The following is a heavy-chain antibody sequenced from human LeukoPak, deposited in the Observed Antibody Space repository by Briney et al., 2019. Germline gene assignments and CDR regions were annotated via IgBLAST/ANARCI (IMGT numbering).Heavy chain of an antibody. CDR1: GFSFSSYS. D-gene: IGHD4-17*01. J-gene: IGHJ4*02. Sequence: GGSLRLSCAASGFSFSSYSMNWVRQAPGKGLEWVSSISSSSSYIYYADSVKGRFTTSRDNAKNSLYLQMNSLRAEDTAVYYCARDDYGGIDYWGQGTLVTVSS. V-gene: IGHV3-21*01. CDR2: ISSSSSYI. CDR3: ARDDYGGIDY.